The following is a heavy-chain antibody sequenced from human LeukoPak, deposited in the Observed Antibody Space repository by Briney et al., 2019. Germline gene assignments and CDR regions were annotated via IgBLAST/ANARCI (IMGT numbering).Heavy chain of an antibody. CDR2: NNPNSGGT. V-gene: IGHV1-2*02. CDR1: GYTFTGYY. J-gene: IGHJ5*02. CDR3: ARALRSSGWYRP. Sequence: ASVKVSCKASGYTFTGYYMHWGRQAPGQGLEWMGWNNPNSGGTNYAQKFQGRVTMTRDTSISTAYMELSRLRSDDTAVYYCARALRSSGWYRPWGQGTLVTVSS. D-gene: IGHD6-19*01.